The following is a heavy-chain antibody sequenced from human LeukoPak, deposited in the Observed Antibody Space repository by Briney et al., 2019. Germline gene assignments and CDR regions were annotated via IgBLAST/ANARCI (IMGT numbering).Heavy chain of an antibody. D-gene: IGHD4-23*01. V-gene: IGHV3-23*01. Sequence: PGRSLRLSCAASGFTFSTYGMHWVRQAPGKGLEWVSAISGSGGSTYYADSVKGRFTISRDNSKNTLYLQKNSLRAEDTAVYYCAKVPSHNSESYYFDYWGQGTLVTVSS. CDR1: GFTFSTYG. CDR3: AKVPSHNSESYYFDY. J-gene: IGHJ4*02. CDR2: ISGSGGST.